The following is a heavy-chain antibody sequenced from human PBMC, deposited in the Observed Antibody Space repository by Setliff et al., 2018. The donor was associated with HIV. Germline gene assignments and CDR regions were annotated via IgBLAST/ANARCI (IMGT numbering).Heavy chain of an antibody. V-gene: IGHV7-4-1*02. CDR3: ARALYGDYGGDINWLDP. Sequence: GASVKVSCKASGYTFINYAMNWVRQAPGQGLEWMGWINTHTGSPTYAQAFTGRFVFSVDTSVTTAYLQISSLKADNTAVYYCARALYGDYGGDINWLDPWGQGTLVTVS. J-gene: IGHJ5*02. CDR1: GYTFINYA. CDR2: INTHTGSP. D-gene: IGHD4-17*01.